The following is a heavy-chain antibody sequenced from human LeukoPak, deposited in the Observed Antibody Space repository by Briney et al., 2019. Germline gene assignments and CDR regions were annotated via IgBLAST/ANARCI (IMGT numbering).Heavy chain of an antibody. Sequence: GGSLRLSCAASGFTFTNAWMNWVRQAPGKGLEWVSSISSSSDYIYYVDSVKGRFTISRDNAKKSLYLQMNSLRAEDTAVYYCARGNIKFDYWGQGTLVAVSS. CDR1: GFTFTNAW. V-gene: IGHV3-21*01. J-gene: IGHJ4*02. CDR3: ARGNIKFDY. CDR2: ISSSSDYI.